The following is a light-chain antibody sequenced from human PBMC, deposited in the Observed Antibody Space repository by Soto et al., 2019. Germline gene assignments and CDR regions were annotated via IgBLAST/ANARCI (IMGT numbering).Light chain of an antibody. CDR2: GAS. V-gene: IGKV3-15*01. CDR1: QSVSSN. Sequence: EIVMTQSQATLSVSPGERATLSCRASQSVSSNLAWYQKKPGQAPRLLIYGASTRATGIPARFSGGGSATECTLTISSLQSGDFAVYYCQQYNIWPPWTFGQGAKVESK. CDR3: QQYNIWPPWT. J-gene: IGKJ1*01.